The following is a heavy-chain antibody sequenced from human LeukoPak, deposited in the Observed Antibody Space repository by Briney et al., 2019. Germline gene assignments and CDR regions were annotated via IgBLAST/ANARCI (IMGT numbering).Heavy chain of an antibody. Sequence: ASVKVSCKASGYTFTSYAMNWVRQAPGQGLEWMGWINTNTGNPTYAQGFTGRFVFSLDTSVSTAYLQISSLKAEDTAVYYCARFWYGYSGSYSWAFDIWGQGTMVTVSS. CDR2: INTNTGNP. D-gene: IGHD1-26*01. CDR1: GYTFTSYA. V-gene: IGHV7-4-1*02. CDR3: ARFWYGYSGSYSWAFDI. J-gene: IGHJ3*02.